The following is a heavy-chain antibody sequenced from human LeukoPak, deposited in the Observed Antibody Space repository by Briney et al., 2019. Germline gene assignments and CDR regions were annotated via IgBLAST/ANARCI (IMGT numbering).Heavy chain of an antibody. CDR3: ARALGGGWYDY. Sequence: PSETLSLTCTVSGGSISSYHWSWIRQPPGKGLEWIGYIYYSGSTNYNPSLKSRVTISVDTSKNQFSLKLSSVTAADTAVYYCARALGGGWYDYWGQGTLVTVSS. D-gene: IGHD6-19*01. CDR2: IYYSGST. J-gene: IGHJ4*02. V-gene: IGHV4-59*01. CDR1: GGSISSYH.